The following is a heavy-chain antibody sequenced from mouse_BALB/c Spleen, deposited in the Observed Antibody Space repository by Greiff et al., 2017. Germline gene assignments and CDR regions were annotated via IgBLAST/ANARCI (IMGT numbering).Heavy chain of an antibody. CDR1: GYSFTSYW. CDR3: AREGPITTVVASNAMDY. D-gene: IGHD1-1*01. CDR2: IHPSDSET. V-gene: IGHV1-61*01. J-gene: IGHJ4*01. Sequence: VKLMESGAELVRPGASVKLSCKASGYSFTSYWMNWVKQRPGQGLEWIGMIHPSDSETRLNQKFKDKATLTVDKSSSTAYMQLSSPTSEDSAVYYCAREGPITTVVASNAMDYWGQGTSVTVSS.